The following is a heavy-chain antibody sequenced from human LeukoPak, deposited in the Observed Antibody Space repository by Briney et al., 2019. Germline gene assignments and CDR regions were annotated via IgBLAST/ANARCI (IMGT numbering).Heavy chain of an antibody. Sequence: ASVKVSCKASGYTFTGYYMHWVRQAPGQGLEWMGWINPNSGGTNYAQKFQGRVTMTGDTSISTAYMELSRLRSDDTAVYYCAREKVTDPRPTAFAHFTPDYWGQGTLVTVSS. CDR2: INPNSGGT. CDR3: AREKVTDPRPTAFAHFTPDY. J-gene: IGHJ4*02. V-gene: IGHV1-2*02. CDR1: GYTFTGYY. D-gene: IGHD2-21*02.